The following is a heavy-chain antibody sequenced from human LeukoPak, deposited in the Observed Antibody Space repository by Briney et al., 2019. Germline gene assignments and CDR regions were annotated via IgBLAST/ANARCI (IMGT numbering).Heavy chain of an antibody. J-gene: IGHJ5*02. CDR1: GFIFSDYS. V-gene: IGHV3-21*01. CDR2: ISSSSSYI. Sequence: GGSLRLSCAAYGFIFSDYSMNWVRQAPGKGREWVSSISSSSSYIYYTDSVKGRFTISRDNAKNSLYLQLNSLRAEDTAVYYCASIVVVPERNWFDPWGQGTLVTVSS. D-gene: IGHD2-2*01. CDR3: ASIVVVPERNWFDP.